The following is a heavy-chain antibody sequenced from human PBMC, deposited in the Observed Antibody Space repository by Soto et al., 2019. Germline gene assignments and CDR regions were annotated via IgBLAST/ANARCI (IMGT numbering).Heavy chain of an antibody. Sequence: DVQLEESGGGLIQPGGSLRLSCAASGLSFSGKNYLTWVRQAPGKGLEWVSALYSSDGTYYADSVKGRFTVSRANSKITFYLQLHSLRPEDAAVYFCATWLLREHACDIWGLGTMVTVSS. CDR3: ATWLLREHACDI. CDR1: GLSFSGKNY. CDR2: LYSSDGT. D-gene: IGHD2-15*01. J-gene: IGHJ3*02. V-gene: IGHV3-53*01.